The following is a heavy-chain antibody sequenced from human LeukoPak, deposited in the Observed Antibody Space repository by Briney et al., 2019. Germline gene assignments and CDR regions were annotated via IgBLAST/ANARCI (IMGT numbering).Heavy chain of an antibody. CDR3: AANTHYYDSSGYDS. CDR2: ISGSGGST. J-gene: IGHJ4*02. Sequence: PGGSLRLSCAASGFTFSTYAMSWVRQAPGKGLEWVSAISGSGGSTYYADSVKGRFTISRDNSKNTLYLQMNSLRAEDTAVYYCAANTHYYDSSGYDSWGQGTLVPVSS. V-gene: IGHV3-23*01. CDR1: GFTFSTYA. D-gene: IGHD3-22*01.